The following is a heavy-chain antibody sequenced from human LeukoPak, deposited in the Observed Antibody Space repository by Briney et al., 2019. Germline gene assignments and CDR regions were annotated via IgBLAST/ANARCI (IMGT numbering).Heavy chain of an antibody. CDR1: GHTFTGYY. V-gene: IGHV1-2*02. D-gene: IGHD6-19*01. J-gene: IGHJ5*02. CDR2: INPNSGGT. CDR3: ARSSRIAVAGTGGRFDP. Sequence: ASVKVSCKASGHTFTGYYMHWVRQAPGQGLEWMGWINPNSGGTNYAQKFQGRVTMTRDTSISTAYMELSRLRSDDTAVYYCARSSRIAVAGTGGRFDPWGQGTLVTVSS.